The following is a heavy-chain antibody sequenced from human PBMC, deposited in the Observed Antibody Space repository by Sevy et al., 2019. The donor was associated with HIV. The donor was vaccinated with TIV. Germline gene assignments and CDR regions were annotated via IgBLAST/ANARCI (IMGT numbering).Heavy chain of an antibody. D-gene: IGHD2-8*02. J-gene: IGHJ4*02. V-gene: IGHV3-11*01. CDR1: EFTFSVYY. Sequence: GGSLRLSCAASEFTFSVYYMTWIRQAPGKGLELVSYINSWGTTIYYADSVKGRFTISRDNANNSLYLQMNSLRAEDTAVYYCARTVLGPYFDHWGQGTKVTVSS. CDR2: INSWGTTI. CDR3: ARTVLGPYFDH.